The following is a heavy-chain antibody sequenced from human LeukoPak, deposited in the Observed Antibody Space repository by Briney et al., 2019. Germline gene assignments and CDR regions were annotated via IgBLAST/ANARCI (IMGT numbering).Heavy chain of an antibody. D-gene: IGHD6-19*01. CDR3: ARNSGWFRFDY. Sequence: GGSLRLSCAASGFTFSNYWMDWVRQSPGKGLEWVANIKEDGSDKYYVDSVKGRFTISRDNAKNSLYLQMNSLRAEDTAVYYCARNSGWFRFDYWGQGTLVTVSS. CDR1: GFTFSNYW. V-gene: IGHV3-7*03. CDR2: IKEDGSDK. J-gene: IGHJ4*02.